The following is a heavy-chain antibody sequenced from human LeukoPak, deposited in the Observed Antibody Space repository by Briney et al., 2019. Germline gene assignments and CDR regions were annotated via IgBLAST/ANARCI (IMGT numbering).Heavy chain of an antibody. Sequence: ASVKVSCKASGYTFTSYAMHWVRQAPGQRLEWMGWINAGNGNTKYSQKFQGRVTITRDTSASTDYMELSSLRSEDTAVYYCARGGYYCSGGSCDFDYWGQGTLVTVSS. CDR3: ARGGYYCSGGSCDFDY. CDR1: GYTFTSYA. V-gene: IGHV1-3*01. CDR2: INAGNGNT. J-gene: IGHJ4*02. D-gene: IGHD2-15*01.